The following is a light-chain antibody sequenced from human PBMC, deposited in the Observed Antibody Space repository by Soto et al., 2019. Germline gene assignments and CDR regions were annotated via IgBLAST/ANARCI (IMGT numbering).Light chain of an antibody. J-gene: IGLJ3*02. V-gene: IGLV1-40*01. Sequence: QSVLTQPPSVSGAPGRRVTISCTGSRSNIGADYNVQWYQLLPGTAPKLLIFDNTNRASGVPDRVSGSKSGSSASLALTGLRAEDEADYYCQSYDNSLNAWVFGGGTKVTVL. CDR3: QSYDNSLNAWV. CDR2: DNT. CDR1: RSNIGADYN.